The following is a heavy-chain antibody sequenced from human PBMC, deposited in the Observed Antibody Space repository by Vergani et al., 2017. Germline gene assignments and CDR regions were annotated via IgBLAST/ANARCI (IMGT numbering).Heavy chain of an antibody. CDR2: IIPIFGTA. V-gene: IGHV1-69*01. Sequence: QVQLVQSGAEVKKPGSSVKVSCKASGGTFSSYAISWVRQAPGQGIGGMGGIIPIFGTANSAQKFQGRVTITADESPITAYMELSSLRSEDTAVYYCARGDEDGAGVYYMDVWGKGP. CDR1: GGTFSSYA. J-gene: IGHJ6*03. D-gene: IGHD3-10*01. CDR3: ARGDEDGAGVYYMDV.